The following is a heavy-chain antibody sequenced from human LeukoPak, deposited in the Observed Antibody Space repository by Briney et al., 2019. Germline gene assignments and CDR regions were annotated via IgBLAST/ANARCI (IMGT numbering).Heavy chain of an antibody. CDR2: IIPILGIA. D-gene: IGHD3-10*01. V-gene: IGHV1-69*04. Sequence: SVKVSCKASGGTFSSYAISWVRQAPGQGLEWMGRIIPILGIANYAQKFQGRVTITADKSTSTAYMELSSLRSEDTAVYYCASSLLCFGELLREFDYWGQGTLVTVSS. J-gene: IGHJ4*02. CDR1: GGTFSSYA. CDR3: ASSLLCFGELLREFDY.